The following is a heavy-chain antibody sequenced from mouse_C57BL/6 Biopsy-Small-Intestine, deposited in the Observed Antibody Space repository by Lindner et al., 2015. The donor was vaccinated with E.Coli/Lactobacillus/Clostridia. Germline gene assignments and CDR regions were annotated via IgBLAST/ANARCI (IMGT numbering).Heavy chain of an antibody. Sequence: SVKVSCKASGYTFTSHVMSWVRQAPGQGPEWMGWINADNGNTKYSEKFKGRVTITRDKFASTAYMEVSSLTSGDTVVYYCARALQTGYGSALAYWGQGTLVTVS. CDR1: GYTFTSHV. D-gene: IGHD6-1*01. CDR2: INADNGNT. V-gene: IGHV1-14*01. CDR3: ARALQTGYGSALAY. J-gene: IGHJ3*01.